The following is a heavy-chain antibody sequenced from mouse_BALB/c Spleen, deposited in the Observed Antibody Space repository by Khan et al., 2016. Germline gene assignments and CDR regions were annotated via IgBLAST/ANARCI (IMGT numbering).Heavy chain of an antibody. CDR2: INPSNGRT. J-gene: IGHJ2*01. V-gene: IGHV1S81*02. CDR3: ARSVYDYDADY. CDR1: GYTFTSYW. D-gene: IGHD2-4*01. Sequence: QVQLQQSGAELVKPGASVKLSCKASGYTFTSYWMHWVKQRPGQGLEWIGEINPSNGRTNYNEKFKSKATLTVDKSSSTAYMQLSSLTSEDSAVYYCARSVYDYDADYWGQGTTLTVSS.